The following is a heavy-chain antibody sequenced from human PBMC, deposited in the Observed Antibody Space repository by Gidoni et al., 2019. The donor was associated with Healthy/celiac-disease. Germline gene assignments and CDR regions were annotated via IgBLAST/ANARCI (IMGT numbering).Heavy chain of an antibody. CDR1: GFTFSSYS. V-gene: IGHV3-21*01. Sequence: EVQLVESGGGLVKPGGSLRLSCAASGFTFSSYSMNWVRQAPGKGLEWVSSISSSSSYIYYADSVKGRFTISRDNAKNSLYLQMNSLRAEDTAVYYCARMPHPAVAARPLDYWGQGTLVTVSS. J-gene: IGHJ4*02. CDR2: ISSSSSYI. CDR3: ARMPHPAVAARPLDY. D-gene: IGHD6-6*01.